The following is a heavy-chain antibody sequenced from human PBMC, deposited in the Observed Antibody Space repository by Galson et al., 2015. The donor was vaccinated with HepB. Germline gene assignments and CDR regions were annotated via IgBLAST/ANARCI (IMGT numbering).Heavy chain of an antibody. D-gene: IGHD3-9*01. Sequence: SLRLSCAASGFTFNNAWMNWVRQAPGKGLEWVGRIKSKTDGGTTDYAAPVKGRFTISRDDSKNTLYLQMNSLKTEDTAVYYCTTGIFDWSSGYYYYYMDGWGKGTTVTVSS. V-gene: IGHV3-15*07. CDR2: IKSKTDGGTT. J-gene: IGHJ6*03. CDR1: GFTFNNAW. CDR3: TTGIFDWSSGYYYYYMDG.